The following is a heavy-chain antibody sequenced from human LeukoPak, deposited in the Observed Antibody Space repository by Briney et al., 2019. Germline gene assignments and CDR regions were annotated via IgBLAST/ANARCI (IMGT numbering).Heavy chain of an antibody. J-gene: IGHJ2*01. Sequence: GRSLRLSCAASGFTFDDYAMHWVRQAPGKGLEWVSGISWNSGSIGYADSVKGRFTISRDNAKNSLYLQMNSLRAEDTAVYYCARGPSTWYFDLWGRGTLVTVSS. CDR2: ISWNSGSI. CDR3: ARGPSTWYFDL. CDR1: GFTFDDYA. V-gene: IGHV3-9*01.